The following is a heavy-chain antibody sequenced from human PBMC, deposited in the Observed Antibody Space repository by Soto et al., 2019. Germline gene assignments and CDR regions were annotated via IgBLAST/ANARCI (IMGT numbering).Heavy chain of an antibody. CDR3: AHNDYGDYYFDY. CDR2: IYWDDDK. V-gene: IGHV2-5*02. Sequence: QITLKESGPPLVKPTQTLTLTCTFSGFSLSTSGVGVGWIRQPPGKALEWLALIYWDDDKRYSPSLKSRLTITKDTSKNQVVLTMTNMDPVDTATYCCAHNDYGDYYFDYWGQGTLVTVSS. J-gene: IGHJ4*02. CDR1: GFSLSTSGVG. D-gene: IGHD4-17*01.